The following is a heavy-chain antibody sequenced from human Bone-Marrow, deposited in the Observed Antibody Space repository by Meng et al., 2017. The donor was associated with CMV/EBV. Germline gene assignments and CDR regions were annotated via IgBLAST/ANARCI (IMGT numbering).Heavy chain of an antibody. V-gene: IGHV1-46*01. J-gene: IGHJ4*02. CDR2: INPSGGST. D-gene: IGHD3-22*01. CDR1: GYTFTSYD. Sequence: ASVKVSCKASGYTFTSYDINWVRQAPGQGLEWMGIINPSGGSTSYAQKFQGRVTMTRDTSTSTVYMELSSLRSEDTAVYYCARISGGENYYDSSGYYYYFDYWGQGTLVTVSS. CDR3: ARISGGENYYDSSGYYYYFDY.